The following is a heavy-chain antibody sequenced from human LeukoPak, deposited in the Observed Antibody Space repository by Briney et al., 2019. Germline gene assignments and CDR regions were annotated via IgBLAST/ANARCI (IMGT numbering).Heavy chain of an antibody. J-gene: IGHJ4*02. CDR3: ARDGMYYYDSSGYYAAQYYFDY. D-gene: IGHD3-22*01. V-gene: IGHV3-23*01. CDR1: GFTFSSYA. CDR2: ISGSGGST. Sequence: GGSLRLSCAASGFTFSSYAMSWVRQAPGKGLEWVSAISGSGGSTYYADSVKGRFTISRDNSKNTLYLQMNSLRAEDTAVYYCARDGMYYYDSSGYYAAQYYFDYWGQGTLVTVSS.